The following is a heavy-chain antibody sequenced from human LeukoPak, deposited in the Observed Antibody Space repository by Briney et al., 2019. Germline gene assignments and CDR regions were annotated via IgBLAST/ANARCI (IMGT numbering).Heavy chain of an antibody. V-gene: IGHV3-23*01. CDR1: GFTFSSYA. Sequence: GGSLRLSCAASGFTFSSYAMSWVRQAPGKGLEWVSAISGSGGSTYYADSVKGRFTISRDNSKNTLYLQMNSLRAEDTAVYYCAKLIQEYSSSWYRFSDYWGQGTLVTVSS. J-gene: IGHJ4*02. D-gene: IGHD6-13*01. CDR3: AKLIQEYSSSWYRFSDY. CDR2: ISGSGGST.